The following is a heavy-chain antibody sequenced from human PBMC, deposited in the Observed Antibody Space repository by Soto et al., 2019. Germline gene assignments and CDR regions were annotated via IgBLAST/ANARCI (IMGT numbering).Heavy chain of an antibody. CDR3: AFCGGGNCKTRLAN. CDR1: GILFDAYA. V-gene: IGHV3-23*01. CDR2: IDNTGYNT. J-gene: IGHJ4*02. Sequence: GGSLRLACAPSGILFDAYAMTWVRQAPGKGLEWVSYIDNTGYNTHYADSVKGRFTISRDNSKSTLYLQLNSLRPEDTAVYFCAFCGGGNCKTRLANWGQGIPVTVSS. D-gene: IGHD2-15*01.